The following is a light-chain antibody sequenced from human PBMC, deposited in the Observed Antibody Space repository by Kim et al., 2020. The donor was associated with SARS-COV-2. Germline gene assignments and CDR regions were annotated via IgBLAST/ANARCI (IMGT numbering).Light chain of an antibody. CDR3: QQYGTSPYT. V-gene: IGKV3-20*01. Sequence: LSPGNRATLACRASQTVDSMYIAWYQQKPGQAPRLLVYGASNRATGIPDRFSGSGSGTDFALTISRVESEDFAVYYCQQYGTSPYTFGLGTKLEI. CDR2: GAS. CDR1: QTVDSMY. J-gene: IGKJ2*01.